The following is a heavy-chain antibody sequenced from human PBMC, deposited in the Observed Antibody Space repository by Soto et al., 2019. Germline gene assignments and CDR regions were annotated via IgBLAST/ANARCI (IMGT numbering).Heavy chain of an antibody. Sequence: PGGSLRLSCTASGFTFGDYAMSWFRQAPGKGLEWVGFIRSKAYGGTTEYDASVKGRFTISRDDSKSIAYLQMNSLKTEDTAVYYCTRGLIGSSWFRGYYYGMDVWGQGTTVTVSS. CDR3: TRGLIGSSWFRGYYYGMDV. CDR2: IRSKAYGGTT. J-gene: IGHJ6*02. V-gene: IGHV3-49*03. D-gene: IGHD6-13*01. CDR1: GFTFGDYA.